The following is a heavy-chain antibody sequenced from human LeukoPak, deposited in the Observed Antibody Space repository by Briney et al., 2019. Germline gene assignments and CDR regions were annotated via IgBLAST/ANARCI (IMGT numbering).Heavy chain of an antibody. V-gene: IGHV4-34*01. CDR2: INHSGST. CDR3: ARGSSSDYYYDSWGYYFDY. Sequence: SETLSLTCAVYGGSFSGSFWSWIRPPPGKGLGWMGEINHSGSTNYNPSLKRRVTISVDTSKDQFSLKLSSVTAADTAVYYCARGSSSDYYYDSWGYYFDYSGQGTLVTVSS. D-gene: IGHD3-22*01. J-gene: IGHJ4*02. CDR1: GGSFSGSF.